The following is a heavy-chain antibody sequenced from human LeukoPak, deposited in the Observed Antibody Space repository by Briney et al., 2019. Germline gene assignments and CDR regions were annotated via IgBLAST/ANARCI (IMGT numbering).Heavy chain of an antibody. V-gene: IGHV3-23*01. Sequence: GGSLRLSCAASGFTFSSYWMHWVRQGPGKGLVWVSSISGVGSTYYADSVRGRITISRDNSRNTLYLQMNSLRVDDTAVYYCAKLTRIQLFFDYWGQGTLVTVSS. CDR3: AKLTRIQLFFDY. CDR1: GFTFSSYW. J-gene: IGHJ4*02. D-gene: IGHD5-18*01. CDR2: ISGVGST.